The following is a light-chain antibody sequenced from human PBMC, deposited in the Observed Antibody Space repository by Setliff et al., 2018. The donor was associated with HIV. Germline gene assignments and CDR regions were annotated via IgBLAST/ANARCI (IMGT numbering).Light chain of an antibody. V-gene: IGLV2-11*01. Sequence: ALTQPRSVSGSPGQSVTISCTGTASDIGNYKYVSWYQQHPEKAPKLILYDVSQRPSGVPDRFSGSKSGNTASLTISGLQAEDEGDYYCCSYAGTYTSLYVFGTGTKAPS. CDR3: CSYAGTYTSLYV. CDR1: ASDIGNYKY. J-gene: IGLJ1*01. CDR2: DVS.